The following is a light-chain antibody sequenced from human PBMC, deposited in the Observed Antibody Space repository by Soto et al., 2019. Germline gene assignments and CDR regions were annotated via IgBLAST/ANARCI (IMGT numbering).Light chain of an antibody. CDR2: GAS. V-gene: IGKV1-27*01. Sequence: DIQMTQSPSSLSASVGDRVTITCRASQDISNFLAWFQQKPGKVPKLLIYGASTLQSGVPSRFSGSGSGTDFTLTISSQQAEDVATYFCQKYNSAPFTFGPGTTVDIK. J-gene: IGKJ3*01. CDR3: QKYNSAPFT. CDR1: QDISNF.